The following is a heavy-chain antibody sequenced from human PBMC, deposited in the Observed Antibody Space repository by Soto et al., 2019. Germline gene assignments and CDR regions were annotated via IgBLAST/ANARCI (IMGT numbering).Heavy chain of an antibody. CDR3: ARHTLGYCSGGSCYTPFDY. V-gene: IGHV5-51*01. J-gene: IGHJ4*02. Sequence: GESLKISCKGSGYSFTSYWIGWVRQMPGKGLEWMGIIYPGDSDTRYSPSFQGQVTISADKSISTAYLQWSSLKASDTAMYYCARHTLGYCSGGSCYTPFDYWGQGTLVTVSS. CDR2: IYPGDSDT. D-gene: IGHD2-15*01. CDR1: GYSFTSYW.